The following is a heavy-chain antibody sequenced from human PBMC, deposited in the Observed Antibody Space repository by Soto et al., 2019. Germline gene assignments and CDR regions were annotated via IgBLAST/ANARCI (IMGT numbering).Heavy chain of an antibody. CDR3: ARTPLRVLTGYYPYNWFDP. J-gene: IGHJ5*02. D-gene: IGHD3-9*01. CDR1: GGSFSGYY. CDR2: INHSGST. Sequence: QVQLQQWGAGLLKPSETLSLTCAVYGGSFSGYYWSWIRQPPGKGLEWIGEINHSGSTNYNPSLKSRGTISVDTSKNQFSLKMSSVTAADTAVYYCARTPLRVLTGYYPYNWFDPWGQGTLVTVSS. V-gene: IGHV4-34*01.